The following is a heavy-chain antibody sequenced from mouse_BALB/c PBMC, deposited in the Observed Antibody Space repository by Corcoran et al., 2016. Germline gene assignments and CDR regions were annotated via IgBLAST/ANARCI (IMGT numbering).Heavy chain of an antibody. V-gene: IGHV1-81*01. D-gene: IGHD2-1*01. Sequence: QVQLQQSGPELVKPGASVKMSCKASGYTFTDYVISWVKQRTGQGLEWIGEIYPGSGSTYYNEKFKGKATLTADKSSNTAYMQLSSLTSEDSAVYFCARITYGNYLYYYAMDYWGQGTSVTVSS. CDR3: ARITYGNYLYYYAMDY. J-gene: IGHJ4*01. CDR2: IYPGSGST. CDR1: GYTFTDYV.